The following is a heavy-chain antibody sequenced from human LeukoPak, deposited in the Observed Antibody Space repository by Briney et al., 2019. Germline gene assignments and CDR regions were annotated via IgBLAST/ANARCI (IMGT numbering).Heavy chain of an antibody. CDR3: ARDYYDSSGHYYYYGMDV. D-gene: IGHD3-22*01. J-gene: IGHJ6*02. CDR1: GGSISSGGYS. CDR2: IYHSGST. V-gene: IGHV4-30-2*01. Sequence: SETLSLTCAVSGGSISSGGYSWSWIRQPPGKGLEWIGYIYHSGSTYYNPSLKSRVTISVDRSKNQFSLKLSSVTAADTAVYYCARDYYDSSGHYYYYGMDVLGQGTTVTVSS.